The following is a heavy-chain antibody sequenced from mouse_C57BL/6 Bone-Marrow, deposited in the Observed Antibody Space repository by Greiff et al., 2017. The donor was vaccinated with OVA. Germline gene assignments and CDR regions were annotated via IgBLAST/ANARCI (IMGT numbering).Heavy chain of an antibody. Sequence: EVQLQQSGAELVRPGASVKLSCTASGFNIKDDYMHWVKQRPEQGLEWIGWIDPENGDTEYASKFQGKATITADTSSNTAYLQPSSLTSEDTAVYYCTTGVLLGYWAQGTTPPVSS. V-gene: IGHV14-4*01. J-gene: IGHJ2*01. CDR3: TTGVLLGY. CDR1: GFNIKDDY. CDR2: IDPENGDT. D-gene: IGHD1-1*01.